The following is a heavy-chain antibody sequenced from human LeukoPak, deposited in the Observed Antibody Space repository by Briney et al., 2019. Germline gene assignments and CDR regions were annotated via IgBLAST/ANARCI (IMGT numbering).Heavy chain of an antibody. Sequence: ASVKVSYTASGYTFTAYSMYWVRQAPGQGLEWMGWINPSSGGTNYAQKFQGRVAMTRDTSISTAYMELSGLKSDDTAVYYCARDISAYGDYDYLDYWSKGTLVTVSS. D-gene: IGHD4-17*01. CDR1: GYTFTAYS. J-gene: IGHJ4*02. CDR3: ARDISAYGDYDYLDY. CDR2: INPSSGGT. V-gene: IGHV1-2*02.